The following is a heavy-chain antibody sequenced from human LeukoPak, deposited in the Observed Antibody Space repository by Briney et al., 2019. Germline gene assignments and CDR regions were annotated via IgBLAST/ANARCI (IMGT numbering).Heavy chain of an antibody. CDR3: ARQTGSGLFILP. CDR1: GVSISSSYSY. J-gene: IGHJ4*02. CDR2: IYYTGNT. V-gene: IGHV4-39*01. D-gene: IGHD3/OR15-3a*01. Sequence: SQTLSITGNGSGVSISSSYSYWGWIRQPPGMGLEWIGSIYYTGNTYYNASLKSQVSISIDTSKNQFSLKLTSVTAADTAVYYCARQTGSGLFILPGGQGTLVTVSS.